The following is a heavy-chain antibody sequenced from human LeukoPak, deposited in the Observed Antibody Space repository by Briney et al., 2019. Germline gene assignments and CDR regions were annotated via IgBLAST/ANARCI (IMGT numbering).Heavy chain of an antibody. CDR1: GGSFSGYY. J-gene: IGHJ2*01. Sequence: SETLSLTCAVYGGSFSGYYWSCIRQPPGKGLEWIGEINHSGSTNYNPSLKRRVTISVDTSKNHFSLKLRSVTAAETAVYYCGRGPWSSGWGRHVDLCGRGTLVTVSS. CDR2: INHSGST. D-gene: IGHD6-19*01. CDR3: GRGPWSSGWGRHVDL. V-gene: IGHV4-34*01.